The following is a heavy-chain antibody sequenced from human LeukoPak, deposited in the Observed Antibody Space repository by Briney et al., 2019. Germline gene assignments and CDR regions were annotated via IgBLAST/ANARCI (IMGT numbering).Heavy chain of an antibody. D-gene: IGHD3-16*01. CDR3: ARDPPSRGTRYFDY. V-gene: IGHV4-38-2*02. Sequence: PSETLSLTCTLSGYSISSDYYWGWIRQPPGKGLEWIGSIEHSGSIYYNPFFKSRVTISVDTSKNQFSLKLSSVTAADTAVYYCARDPPSRGTRYFDYWGQGILVTVSS. CDR1: GYSISSDYY. J-gene: IGHJ4*02. CDR2: IEHSGSI.